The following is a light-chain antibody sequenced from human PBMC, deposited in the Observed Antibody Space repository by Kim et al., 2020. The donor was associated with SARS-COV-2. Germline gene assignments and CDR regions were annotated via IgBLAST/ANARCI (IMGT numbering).Light chain of an antibody. J-gene: IGKJ2*01. CDR3: QQYSNCPRT. CDR2: DAS. V-gene: IGKV3-11*01. Sequence: SSSPGERGTLSCRASQNVGNDLAWYRQQPGKSPALLIHDASTRPTGIPPRFSGSGSGTDFSLTVTSLQSEDYAIYYCQQYSNCPRTFGQGTKLEI. CDR1: QNVGND.